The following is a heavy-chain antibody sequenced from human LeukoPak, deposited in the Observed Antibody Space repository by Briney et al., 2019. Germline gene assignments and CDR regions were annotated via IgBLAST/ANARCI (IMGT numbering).Heavy chain of an antibody. CDR2: IYSGDST. V-gene: IGHV3-66*01. J-gene: IGHJ3*02. D-gene: IGHD3-3*01. CDR3: ARVFWEKDGFIGAFDI. Sequence: GGSLRLSCAASGFTVSGNYMSWVAQAPGKGLEWVSIIYSGDSTYYADSVKGRLTISRDNSKNTLYLQMNSLRAEDTAVYYCARVFWEKDGFIGAFDIWGQGTMVTVSS. CDR1: GFTVSGNY.